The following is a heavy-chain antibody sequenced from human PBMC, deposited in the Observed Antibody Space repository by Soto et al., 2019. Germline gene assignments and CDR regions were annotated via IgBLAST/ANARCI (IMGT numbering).Heavy chain of an antibody. V-gene: IGHV4-34*01. Sequence: SETLSLTCAVYGGSFSGYYWSWIRQPPGKGLEWIGEINHSGSTNYNPSLKSRVTISVDTSKNKFSLKLSSVTAADTAVYYCARVLSGYATMKSLHHSSNYYYYYMDVWGKGTTVTVSS. CDR2: INHSGST. D-gene: IGHD5-12*01. CDR3: ARVLSGYATMKSLHHSSNYYYYYMDV. J-gene: IGHJ6*03. CDR1: GGSFSGYY.